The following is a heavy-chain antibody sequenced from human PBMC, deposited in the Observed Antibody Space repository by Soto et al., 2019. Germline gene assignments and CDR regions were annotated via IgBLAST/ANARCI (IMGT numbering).Heavy chain of an antibody. Sequence: GASVTVSCKASGYSVTDCHIHWVRQAPAQGLDWLGRINPKRGGTSNAQKFQGWVPMTTDTSISTVSMELTRLTSDVTAIYSCARGDYTDCSNGVCSFFYNHEMDVWGQGTTVTVSS. V-gene: IGHV1-2*04. CDR2: INPKRGGT. J-gene: IGHJ6*02. D-gene: IGHD2-8*01. CDR3: ARGDYTDCSNGVCSFFYNHEMDV. CDR1: GYSVTDCH.